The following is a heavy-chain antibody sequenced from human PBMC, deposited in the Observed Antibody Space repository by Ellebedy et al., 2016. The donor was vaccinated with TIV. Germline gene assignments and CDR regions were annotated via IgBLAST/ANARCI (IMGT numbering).Heavy chain of an antibody. Sequence: SETLSLTCAVFGGSFSGYYWNWIRQPPGKGLEWIGEINHSGSTNYNPSLKSRVTVSVDTSKNQFSLKLSSVTAADTAVYYCARGVTTIGSWGQGTLVTVSS. J-gene: IGHJ4*02. D-gene: IGHD4-17*01. V-gene: IGHV4-34*01. CDR3: ARGVTTIGS. CDR1: GGSFSGYY. CDR2: INHSGST.